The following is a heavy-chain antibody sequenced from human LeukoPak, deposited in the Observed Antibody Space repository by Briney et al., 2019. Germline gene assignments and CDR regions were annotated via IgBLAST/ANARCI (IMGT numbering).Heavy chain of an antibody. J-gene: IGHJ4*02. D-gene: IGHD3-9*01. CDR1: GYTFTNYA. CDR2: INTGNGNT. Sequence: GASVKVSCKASGYTFTNYAMHWVRQAPGQGLEGTGWINTGNGNTKYSQEFQGRVTITRDTSANTAYMELSSLRSEDMAVYYCARLKNVDTLYFDYWGQGTLVTVSS. CDR3: ARLKNVDTLYFDY. V-gene: IGHV1-3*03.